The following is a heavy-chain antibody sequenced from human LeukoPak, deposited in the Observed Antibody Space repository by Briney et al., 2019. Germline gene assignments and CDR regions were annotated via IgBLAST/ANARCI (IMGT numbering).Heavy chain of an antibody. D-gene: IGHD3-9*01. J-gene: IGHJ6*03. V-gene: IGHV3-30*04. CDR3: AREGHYDILTGYSPVEYYYYYMDV. CDR1: GFTFSTYT. Sequence: GGSLRLSCAASGFTFSTYTIHCVRQAPGKGLEWVAVMSYDGNDKHYAASVKGRFTVSRDNSKNTVYLQMNSLRAEDTAVYYCAREGHYDILTGYSPVEYYYYYMDVWGKGTTVTVSS. CDR2: MSYDGNDK.